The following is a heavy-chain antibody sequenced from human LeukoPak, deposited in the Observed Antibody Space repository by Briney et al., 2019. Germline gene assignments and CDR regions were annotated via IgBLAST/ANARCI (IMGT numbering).Heavy chain of an antibody. CDR2: FDPEDGET. J-gene: IGHJ6*02. CDR1: GYTLTELS. Sequence: ASVKVSCKVSGYTLTELSMHWVRQAPGKGLEWMGGFDPEDGETIYAQKFQGRVTMTEDTSTDTAYMELSSLRSEDTAVYYCATHTLFYSSSSPGMDVWGQGTTVTVSS. CDR3: ATHTLFYSSSSPGMDV. D-gene: IGHD6-6*01. V-gene: IGHV1-24*01.